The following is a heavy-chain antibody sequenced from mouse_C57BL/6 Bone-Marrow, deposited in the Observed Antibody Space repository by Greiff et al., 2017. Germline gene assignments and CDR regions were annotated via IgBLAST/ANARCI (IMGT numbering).Heavy chain of an antibody. J-gene: IGHJ1*03. CDR2: IYPRSGNT. CDR3: ARWRGLPYFDV. D-gene: IGHD3-3*01. Sequence: QVQLQQSGAELARPGASVKLSCKASGYTFTSYGISWVKQRPGQGLEWIGEIYPRSGNTYYNEKFKGKATLTADKSSSTAYMELRSLTSEDSAVYFCARWRGLPYFDVWGTGTTVTVSS. V-gene: IGHV1-81*01. CDR1: GYTFTSYG.